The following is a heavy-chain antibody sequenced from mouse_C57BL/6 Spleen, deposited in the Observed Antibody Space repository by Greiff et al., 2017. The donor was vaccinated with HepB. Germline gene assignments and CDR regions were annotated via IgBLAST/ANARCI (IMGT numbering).Heavy chain of an antibody. D-gene: IGHD1-1*01. CDR1: GYTFTSYW. CDR2: IDPSDSYT. V-gene: IGHV1-59*01. CDR3: ARTDYYGIAMCY. Sequence: QVQLQQPGAELVRPGTSVKLSCKASGYTFTSYWMHWVKQRPGQGLEWIGVIDPSDSYTNYNQKFKGKATLTVDTSSSTAYMQLSSLTSEDSAVYYCARTDYYGIAMCYWGQGTSGTGSS. J-gene: IGHJ4*01.